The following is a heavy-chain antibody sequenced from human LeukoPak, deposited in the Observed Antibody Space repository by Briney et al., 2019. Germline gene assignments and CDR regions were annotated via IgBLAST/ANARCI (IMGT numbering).Heavy chain of an antibody. D-gene: IGHD1-26*01. CDR1: GGSISSYY. Sequence: SETLSLTCTVSGGSISSYYWSWIRQPPGKGLEWIGYIYYSGSTNYNPSLKSRVTISVDTSKNQFSLKLSSVTAADTAVYYCARARGAQRSFDYWGQGTLVTVSS. CDR2: IYYSGST. J-gene: IGHJ4*02. CDR3: ARARGAQRSFDY. V-gene: IGHV4-59*01.